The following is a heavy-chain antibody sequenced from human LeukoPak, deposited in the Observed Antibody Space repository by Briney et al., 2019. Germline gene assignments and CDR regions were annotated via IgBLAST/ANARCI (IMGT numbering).Heavy chain of an antibody. V-gene: IGHV3-66*01. CDR2: IGGGGRT. CDR3: ARGRATVITRYFDL. Sequence: PGGSLRLSCAASGFTVSSNYMSWVRQAPGQGLEWVSAIGGGGRTYYADSVKGRFTISRDNSKNTLYLQMNSLRAEDTAVYYCARGRATVITRYFDLWGRGTLVTVSS. J-gene: IGHJ2*01. CDR1: GFTVSSNY. D-gene: IGHD4-17*01.